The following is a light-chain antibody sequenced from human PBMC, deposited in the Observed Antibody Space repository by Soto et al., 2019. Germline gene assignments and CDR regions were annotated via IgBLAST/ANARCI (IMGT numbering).Light chain of an antibody. CDR3: SAYTRSSLWV. CDR2: EVS. V-gene: IGLV2-14*01. J-gene: IGLJ3*02. CDR1: SSDFEYYNY. Sequence: QSVLTQPASVSGSLGQSITISCTGSSSDFEYYNYVSWYQHHPGKAPTLVIFEVSSRPSGTSDRFSGSKSGNTASLTISGLRAEDEDHYYCSAYTRSSLWVFGGGTKLTVL.